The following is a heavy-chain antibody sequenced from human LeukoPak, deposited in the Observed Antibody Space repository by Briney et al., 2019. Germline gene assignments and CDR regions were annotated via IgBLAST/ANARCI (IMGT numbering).Heavy chain of an antibody. CDR3: ARFPGIAVAGN. J-gene: IGHJ4*02. Sequence: PSETLSLTCTVSGGSISSYYWSWIRQPAGKGLEWIGEINHSGSTNYNPSLKSRVTISVDTSKNQFSLKLSSVTAADTAVYYCARFPGIAVAGNWGQGTLVTVSS. V-gene: IGHV4-34*01. CDR1: GGSISSYY. D-gene: IGHD6-19*01. CDR2: INHSGST.